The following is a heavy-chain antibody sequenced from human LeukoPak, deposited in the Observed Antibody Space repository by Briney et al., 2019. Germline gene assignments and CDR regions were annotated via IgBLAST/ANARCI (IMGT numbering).Heavy chain of an antibody. CDR1: GGSISSYH. D-gene: IGHD3-22*01. CDR3: ARASYSYDINGWVPFDY. J-gene: IGHJ4*02. CDR2: IYTSGST. V-gene: IGHV4-4*07. Sequence: SSETLSLTCTVSGGSISSYHWSWIRQPAGKGLEWIGRIYTSGSTNYNPSLKSRVTISGDTSKNQFSLRLSSVTAADTAVYYCARASYSYDINGWVPFDYWGQGTLVTVSS.